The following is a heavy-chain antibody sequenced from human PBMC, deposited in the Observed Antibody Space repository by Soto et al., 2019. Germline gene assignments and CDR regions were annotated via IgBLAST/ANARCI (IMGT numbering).Heavy chain of an antibody. Sequence: PGESLKISCKGSGYSFTSYWIGWVRQMPGKGLEWMGIIYPGDSDTRYSPSFQGQVTISADKSISTAYLQWSSLKASDTAMYYCARQSSVVVVAATNYYYYYMDVWGKGTTVTVSS. CDR2: IYPGDSDT. V-gene: IGHV5-51*01. CDR3: ARQSSVVVVAATNYYYYYMDV. J-gene: IGHJ6*03. CDR1: GYSFTSYW. D-gene: IGHD2-15*01.